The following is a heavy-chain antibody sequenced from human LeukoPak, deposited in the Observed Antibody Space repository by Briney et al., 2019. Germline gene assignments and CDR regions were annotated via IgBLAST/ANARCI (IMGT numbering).Heavy chain of an antibody. V-gene: IGHV3-48*01. CDR1: GFSFSTYT. J-gene: IGHJ4*02. CDR2: ISSGSNTI. CDR3: ARGYCSGGSCDNLDY. D-gene: IGHD2-15*01. Sequence: GGSLRLSCAASGFSFSTYTMHWVRQAPGKGLEWTSSISSGSNTIHYADSVKGRFTISRDNAANSLYLQMNSLRAEDTAVYYCARGYCSGGSCDNLDYWGQGNLVSVSS.